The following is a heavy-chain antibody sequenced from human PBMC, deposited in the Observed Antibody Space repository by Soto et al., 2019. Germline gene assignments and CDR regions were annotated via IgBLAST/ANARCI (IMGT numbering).Heavy chain of an antibody. CDR3: ARDGILTGYYYYGMDV. CDR1: GFTFSSYS. Sequence: GGSLRLSCAASGFTFSSYSMNWVRQAPGKGLEWVSSISSSSSYIYYADSVKGRFTISRDNAKNSLYLQMNSLRAEDTAVYYCARDGILTGYYYYGMDVWGQGTTVTAP. CDR2: ISSSSSYI. V-gene: IGHV3-21*01. J-gene: IGHJ6*02. D-gene: IGHD3-9*01.